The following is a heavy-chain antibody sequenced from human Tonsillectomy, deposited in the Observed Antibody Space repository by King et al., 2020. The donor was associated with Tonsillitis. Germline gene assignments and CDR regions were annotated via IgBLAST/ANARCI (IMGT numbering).Heavy chain of an antibody. CDR2: ISSSSSYM. D-gene: IGHD3-16*01. J-gene: IGHJ6*02. CDR1: GFTFSSYS. CDR3: ARGSNGGFYYYYGVDV. V-gene: IGHV3-21*01. Sequence: VQLVESGGGLVKPGGSLRLSCAASGFTFSSYSMNWVRQAPGKGLEWVSSISSSSSYMYYADSVKGRFTTSRDNATNSLFLQMSSLGAEDTAVYYCARGSNGGFYYYYGVDVWGLGTTVTVSS.